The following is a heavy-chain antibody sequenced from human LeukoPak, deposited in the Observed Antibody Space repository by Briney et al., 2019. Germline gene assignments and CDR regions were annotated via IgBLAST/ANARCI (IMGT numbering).Heavy chain of an antibody. Sequence: PGGSLRLSCAASGFTFSSYEMNWVRQAPGKGLEWVSYISSSGSTIYYADPVKGRFTISRDNAKNSLYLQMNSLRAEDTAVYYCARVITMVRGVIPELVFDYWGQGTLVTVSS. CDR1: GFTFSSYE. V-gene: IGHV3-48*03. D-gene: IGHD3-10*01. CDR2: ISSSGSTI. J-gene: IGHJ4*02. CDR3: ARVITMVRGVIPELVFDY.